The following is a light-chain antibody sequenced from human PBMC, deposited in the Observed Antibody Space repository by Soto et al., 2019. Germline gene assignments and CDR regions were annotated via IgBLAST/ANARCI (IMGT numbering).Light chain of an antibody. CDR1: SSDVGSYNL. V-gene: IGLV2-23*01. CDR3: CSYAGSSTYV. Sequence: QSALTQSASVSGSPGQSITISCTGTSSDVGSYNLVSWYQQHPGKAPKLMIYEGSKRPSGVSNRFSGSKSGNMASLTISGLQAEDEADYHCCSYAGSSTYVFGTGTKVTVL. J-gene: IGLJ1*01. CDR2: EGS.